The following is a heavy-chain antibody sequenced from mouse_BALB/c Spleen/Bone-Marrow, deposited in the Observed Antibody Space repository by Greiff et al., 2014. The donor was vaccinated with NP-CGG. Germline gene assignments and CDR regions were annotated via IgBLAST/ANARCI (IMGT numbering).Heavy chain of an antibody. CDR3: ARRLLYYFDY. CDR2: ILPGSGNT. CDR1: GYTFSSYW. Sequence: VKLQESGAELMKPGASVKISCKATGYTFSSYWIEWVKQRPGHGLEWIGDILPGSGNTNYNENFKGKATFTADTSSNTAYMQLSSLTSEDSAVYYCARRLLYYFDYWGQGTTLTVSS. V-gene: IGHV1-9*01. J-gene: IGHJ2*01. D-gene: IGHD1-2*01.